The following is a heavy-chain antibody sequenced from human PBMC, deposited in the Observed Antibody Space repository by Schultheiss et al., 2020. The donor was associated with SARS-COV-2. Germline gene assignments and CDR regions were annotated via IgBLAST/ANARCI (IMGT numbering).Heavy chain of an antibody. CDR1: GGSISSSNW. CDR2: MYHSGST. CDR3: AHSSGYLYYFDY. D-gene: IGHD3-22*01. J-gene: IGHJ4*02. V-gene: IGHV4-4*02. Sequence: GSLRLSCAVSGGSISSSNWWSWVRQSPGKGLEWIGDMYHSGSTNYNPSLKSRVTMSVDNSKNQLSLKLSSVTAADTAVYYCAHSSGYLYYFDYWGQGTLVTVSS.